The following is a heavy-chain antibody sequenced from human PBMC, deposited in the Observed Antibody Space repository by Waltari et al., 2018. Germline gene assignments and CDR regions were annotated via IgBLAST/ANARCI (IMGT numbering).Heavy chain of an antibody. D-gene: IGHD1-26*01. J-gene: IGHJ4*02. CDR1: GFTLSAYG. Sequence: EVQLLEYGGNLIQPGGSLRLSCAASGFTLSAYGMHWVRQAPGKGLVWVSVIYSGGSTKYADSVQGRFIISRENSRNMVYLQMSSLTTEDTAVYYCVRGRDPGVVGGLSFWGLGTLVTVSS. V-gene: IGHV3-23*03. CDR3: VRGRDPGVVGGLSF. CDR2: IYSGGST.